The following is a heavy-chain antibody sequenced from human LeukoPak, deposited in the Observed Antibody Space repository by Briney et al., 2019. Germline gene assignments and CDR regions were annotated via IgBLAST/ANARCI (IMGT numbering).Heavy chain of an antibody. Sequence: PSETLSLTCTVSGYSISSTYYWGWIRPPPGKGLEGIGSIYHSGSTYYNPSLKSRVTISVDTSKNQFSLKLSSVTAADTAVYYCARERSGYSLFDYWGQGTLVTVSS. CDR1: GYSISSTYY. V-gene: IGHV4-38-2*02. CDR2: IYHSGST. J-gene: IGHJ4*02. CDR3: ARERSGYSLFDY. D-gene: IGHD3-22*01.